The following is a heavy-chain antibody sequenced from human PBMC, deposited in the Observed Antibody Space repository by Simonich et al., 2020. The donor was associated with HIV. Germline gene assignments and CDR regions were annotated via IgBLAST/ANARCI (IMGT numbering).Heavy chain of an antibody. V-gene: IGHV4-34*01. D-gene: IGHD3-3*01. CDR2: INHSGGT. CDR3: ARVLQFLYAFDI. Sequence: QVQLQQWGAGLLKPSETLSLTCAVYGGSFSGYFWSWIRQPPVKGLAWIGEINHSGGTNYSPSLKSRVTISVDKSKNQFSLKVSAVTAADTAVYYCARVLQFLYAFDIWGQGTMVTVSS. J-gene: IGHJ3*02. CDR1: GGSFSGYF.